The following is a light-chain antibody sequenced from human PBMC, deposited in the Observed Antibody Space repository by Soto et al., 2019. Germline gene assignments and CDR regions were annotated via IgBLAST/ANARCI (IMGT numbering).Light chain of an antibody. CDR3: SSYAGSSYV. CDR2: EVS. V-gene: IGLV2-8*01. CDR1: SSDVGGYNY. J-gene: IGLJ1*01. Sequence: QSALTQPPSASGSPGQSVTISCTGTSSDVGGYNYVSWYQQHPGKAPKLMIYEVSKRPSGVPDRFSGSKSGNTASLTVSGLQAEDEADYYCSSYAGSSYVFDTGTKVTVL.